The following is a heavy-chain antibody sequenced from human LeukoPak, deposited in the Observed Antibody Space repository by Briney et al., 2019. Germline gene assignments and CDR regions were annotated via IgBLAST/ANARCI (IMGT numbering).Heavy chain of an antibody. CDR2: ISSHRSI. Sequence: PGGSLRLSCAASGFIFSTSSMSWVRQAPGKVLEWVSSISSHRSIYADPVKGRFTISRDTAKNLLYLQMNRLRAEDTALYYCARDNSGWSRDYWGQGTLVTVSA. D-gene: IGHD6-19*01. J-gene: IGHJ4*02. CDR3: ARDNSGWSRDY. V-gene: IGHV3-69-1*01. CDR1: GFIFSTSS.